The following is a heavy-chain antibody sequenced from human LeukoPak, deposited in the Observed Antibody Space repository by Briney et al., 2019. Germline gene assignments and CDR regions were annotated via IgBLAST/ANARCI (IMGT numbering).Heavy chain of an antibody. V-gene: IGHV3-21*04. CDR3: AKDQDSGSYYDY. CDR2: ISSSSSYI. Sequence: PGGSLRLSCAASGFTFSSYSMNWVRQAPGKGLEWVSSISSSSSYIYYADSVKGRFTISRDNAKNSLYPQMNSLRAEDTAVYYCAKDQDSGSYYDYWGQGTLVTVSS. D-gene: IGHD1-26*01. J-gene: IGHJ4*02. CDR1: GFTFSSYS.